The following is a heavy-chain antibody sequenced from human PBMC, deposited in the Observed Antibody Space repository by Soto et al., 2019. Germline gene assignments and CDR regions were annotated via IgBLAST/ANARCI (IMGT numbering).Heavy chain of an antibody. V-gene: IGHV3-33*08. CDR2: MWYDGSNK. CDR3: ARDAYLGSGSYAY. Sequence: VHLVESGGGLVQPGGSLRLSCAASGFTFSSYSMHWVRQAPGKGLEWVALMWYDGSNKYYADSVKGRFTISRDNSKNTLYLQMNSLRAEDTAVYYCARDAYLGSGSYAYWGQGTLVTVSS. J-gene: IGHJ4*02. CDR1: GFTFSSYS. D-gene: IGHD3-10*01.